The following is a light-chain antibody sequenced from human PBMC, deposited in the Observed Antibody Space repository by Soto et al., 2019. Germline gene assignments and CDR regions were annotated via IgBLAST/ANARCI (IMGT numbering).Light chain of an antibody. CDR3: QQFGSSPWT. V-gene: IGKV3-20*01. Sequence: EIVLTQSPGTLSLSPGDRATLSCRASQSFGSSYLAWYQKKPGQAPRLLIFGASTRATGIPERFSGSGSRTDFTLTISRLEPEDFAVYYCQQFGSSPWTFGQGTKVEIK. CDR2: GAS. CDR1: QSFGSSY. J-gene: IGKJ1*01.